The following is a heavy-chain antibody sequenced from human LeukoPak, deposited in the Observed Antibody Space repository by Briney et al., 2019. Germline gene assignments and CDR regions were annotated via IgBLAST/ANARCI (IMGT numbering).Heavy chain of an antibody. CDR2: ISSSSSYI. D-gene: IGHD4-17*01. Sequence: GGSLRLSCAASGFTFSSYSMNWVRQAPGKGLEWASSISSSSSYIYYADSVKGRFSISRDNTKNSLYLQMNSLRAEDTAVFYCARDADYGGVDFWGQGTLVTVSS. J-gene: IGHJ4*02. V-gene: IGHV3-21*01. CDR1: GFTFSSYS. CDR3: ARDADYGGVDF.